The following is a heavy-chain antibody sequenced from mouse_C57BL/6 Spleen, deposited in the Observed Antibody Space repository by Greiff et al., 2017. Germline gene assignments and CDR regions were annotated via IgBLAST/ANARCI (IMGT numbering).Heavy chain of an antibody. CDR2: IRNKANGYTT. CDR1: GFTFTDYY. V-gene: IGHV7-4*01. J-gene: IGHJ1*03. D-gene: IGHD1-1*01. CDR3: VKAVYENSPTFITTVVAPYWYFDV. Sequence: EVKLMESGGGLVQPGASLRLSCAASGFTFTDYYISWVRQPPGKAPEWLALIRNKANGYTTEYTASVKGRFTISRDNSQNILYLQMNTLRAEDSATYYCVKAVYENSPTFITTVVAPYWYFDVWGTGTTVTVSS.